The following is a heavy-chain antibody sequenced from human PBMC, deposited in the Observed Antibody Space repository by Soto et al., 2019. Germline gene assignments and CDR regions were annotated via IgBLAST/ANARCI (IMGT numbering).Heavy chain of an antibody. D-gene: IGHD6-6*01. J-gene: IGHJ6*02. CDR1: GDSITRGGYS. Sequence: SETLSLTCTVSGDSITRGGYSWTWIRQPPGKALEWIGNIYDSGSTSYNPSLKSRVTMSVDTSKNQFSLRLTSVTAADTAVYFCARGSSSYYDYGMDVWGQGTTVTVS. V-gene: IGHV4-30-2*01. CDR2: IYDSGST. CDR3: ARGSSSYYDYGMDV.